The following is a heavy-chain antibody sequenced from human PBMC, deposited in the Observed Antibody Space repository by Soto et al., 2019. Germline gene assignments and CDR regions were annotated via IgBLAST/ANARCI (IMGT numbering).Heavy chain of an antibody. D-gene: IGHD6-19*01. V-gene: IGHV1-18*01. J-gene: IGHJ6*03. CDR3: ARDRGVAPPVAGNTHYYYYMDV. CDR2: ISAYNGNK. CDR1: GYSFTNYG. Sequence: QDRLVQSGVELKKPGASVRVSCKASGYSFTNYGITWVRQAPGQGFEWMGWISAYNGNKNYAQKFQGRVTLTTDASTSTAYLELRSLRSDDTAVYYCARDRGVAPPVAGNTHYYYYMDVWGKGTTVTVSS.